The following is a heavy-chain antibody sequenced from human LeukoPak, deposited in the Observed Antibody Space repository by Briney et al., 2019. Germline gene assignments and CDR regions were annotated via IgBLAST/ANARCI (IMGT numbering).Heavy chain of an antibody. CDR2: ISAYNGNT. V-gene: IGHV1-18*01. CDR1: GYTFTSYG. Sequence: ASVKVSCKASGYTFTSYGISWVRQAPGQGLEWMGWISAYNGNTNYAQKLQDRVTMTRDTSTSTVYMDLSGPTSEDTAVYYCARNVGSGFDYWGQGTLVTVSS. J-gene: IGHJ4*02. CDR3: ARNVGSGFDY. D-gene: IGHD1-26*01.